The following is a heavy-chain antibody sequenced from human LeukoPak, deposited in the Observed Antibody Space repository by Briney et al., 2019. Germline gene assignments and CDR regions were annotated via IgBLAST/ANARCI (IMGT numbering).Heavy chain of an antibody. CDR3: ARVWGSGSYYSSRIYCYFDL. J-gene: IGHJ2*01. Sequence: GGSLRLSCAASGFTVSSNYMSWVRQAPGKGLEWVSVIYSGGSTYYADSVKGRFTISRDNSKNTLYLQMNSLRAEDTAVYYCARVWGSGSYYSSRIYCYFDLWGRGTLVTVSS. D-gene: IGHD1-26*01. CDR2: IYSGGST. V-gene: IGHV3-53*01. CDR1: GFTVSSNY.